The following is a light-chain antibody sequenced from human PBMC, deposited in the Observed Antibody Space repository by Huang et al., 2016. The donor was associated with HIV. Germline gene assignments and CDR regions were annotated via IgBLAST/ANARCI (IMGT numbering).Light chain of an antibody. CDR2: DVS. CDR3: QQYNDVPLT. Sequence: DIQMTQSPSSLSASIGDRVTITCQSNQDISTHLNWYQQRPGKVPHFLISDVSNLQKGVPSRFSGNGSGTHFTFTISSLQPEDIGTYYCQQYNDVPLTFGGGTKVNI. J-gene: IGKJ4*01. V-gene: IGKV1-33*01. CDR1: QDISTH.